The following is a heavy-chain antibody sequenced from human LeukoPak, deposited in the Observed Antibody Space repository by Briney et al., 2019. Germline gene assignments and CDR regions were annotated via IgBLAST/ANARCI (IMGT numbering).Heavy chain of an antibody. Sequence: ASVKVSCKTSGGTFSSYAISWVRQAPGQGLEWMGGIIPIFGTANYAQKLQGRGTITTDASTRTAYMALSSLRSEDTAVYYCARSDGIVTMVRGVYYYYMDVWGKGTTVTVSS. CDR2: IIPIFGTA. J-gene: IGHJ6*03. V-gene: IGHV1-69*05. CDR3: ARSDGIVTMVRGVYYYYMDV. CDR1: GGTFSSYA. D-gene: IGHD3-10*01.